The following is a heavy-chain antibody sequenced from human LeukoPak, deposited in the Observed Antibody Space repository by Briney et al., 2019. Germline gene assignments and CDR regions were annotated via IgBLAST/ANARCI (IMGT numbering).Heavy chain of an antibody. J-gene: IGHJ4*02. D-gene: IGHD3-22*01. CDR3: AKDPPLYDSSGYYFS. Sequence: GGSLRLSCAASGFTFSSYAMSWVRQAPGKGLEWASAISGSGGSTYYADSVKGRFTISRDNSKNTLYLQMNSLRAEDTAVYYCAKDPPLYDSSGYYFSWGQGTLVTVSS. CDR2: ISGSGGST. V-gene: IGHV3-23*01. CDR1: GFTFSSYA.